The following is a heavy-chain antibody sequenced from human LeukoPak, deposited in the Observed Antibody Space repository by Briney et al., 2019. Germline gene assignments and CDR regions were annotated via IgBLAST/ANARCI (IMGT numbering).Heavy chain of an antibody. CDR2: INHSGST. CDR1: GGSFSGYS. Sequence: PSETLSLTCAVYGGSFSGYSWSWIRQPQGKGLEWIGEINHSGSTNYNPSLKSRVTISVDTSKNQFSLKLSSVTAADTAVYYCARVIAAAGSVWGQGTLVTVSS. CDR3: ARVIAAAGSV. V-gene: IGHV4-34*01. J-gene: IGHJ4*02. D-gene: IGHD6-13*01.